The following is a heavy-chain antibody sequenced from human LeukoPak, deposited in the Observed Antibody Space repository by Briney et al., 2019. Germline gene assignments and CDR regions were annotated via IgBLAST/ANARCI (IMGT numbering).Heavy chain of an antibody. CDR3: ARVHTIFGVVMLATYYYYYMDV. Sequence: ASVKVSCKASGYTFTSYGISWVRQAPGQGLAWMGWISAYNGNTNYAQKLQGRVTMTTDTSTSTAYMELRSLRSDDTAVYYCARVHTIFGVVMLATYYYYYMDVWAKGTTVTVSS. D-gene: IGHD3-3*01. V-gene: IGHV1-18*01. CDR2: ISAYNGNT. CDR1: GYTFTSYG. J-gene: IGHJ6*03.